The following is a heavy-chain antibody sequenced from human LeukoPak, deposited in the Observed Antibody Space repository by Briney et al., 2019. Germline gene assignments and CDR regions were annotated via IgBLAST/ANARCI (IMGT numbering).Heavy chain of an antibody. CDR2: INPNSGGT. J-gene: IGHJ5*02. CDR3: ARLTFGGVIVSSNWFDP. Sequence: ASVKVSCKTSGYSFTNYGITWVRQAPGQGLEWMGWINPNSGGTNYAQKFQGRVTMTRDTSISTAYMELSRLRSDDTAVYYCARLTFGGVIVSSNWFDPWGQGTLVTVSS. CDR1: GYSFTNYG. D-gene: IGHD3-16*02. V-gene: IGHV1-2*02.